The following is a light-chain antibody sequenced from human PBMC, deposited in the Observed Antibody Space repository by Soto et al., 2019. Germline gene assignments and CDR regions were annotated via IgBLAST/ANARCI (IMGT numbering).Light chain of an antibody. J-gene: IGLJ1*01. V-gene: IGLV2-14*01. CDR2: DVS. Sequence: HSVLTQPASVSGSPGQSITISCTGTSSDVGGYNYVSWYQQHPGKAPKLMIYDVSNRPSGVSNRFSGSKSGNTASLTISGLQAEDKADYYCSSYTSSSTYVFGTGTKVTVL. CDR1: SSDVGGYNY. CDR3: SSYTSSSTYV.